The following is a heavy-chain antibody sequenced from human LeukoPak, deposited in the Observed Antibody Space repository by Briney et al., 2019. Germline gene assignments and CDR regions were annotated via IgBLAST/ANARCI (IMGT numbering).Heavy chain of an antibody. V-gene: IGHV4-39*02. CDR3: AREGGYYDSSGYYPLLTYYFDY. CDR2: IYHSGSI. D-gene: IGHD3-22*01. Sequence: PSETLSLTCTVSGGSISSSSYDWGWIRQPPGKGLEWIGSIYHSGSIYYNPSLRSRVFISVDTSKNQFSLKLSSVTAADTAVYYCAREGGYYDSSGYYPLLTYYFDYWGQGPLASVSS. J-gene: IGHJ4*02. CDR1: GGSISSSSYD.